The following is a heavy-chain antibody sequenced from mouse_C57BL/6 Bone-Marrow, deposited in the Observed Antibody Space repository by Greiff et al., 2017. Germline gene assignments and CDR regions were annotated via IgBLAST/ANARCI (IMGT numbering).Heavy chain of an antibody. V-gene: IGHV5-17*01. CDR1: GFTFSDYG. CDR3: ARDGNFEGFAY. CDR2: ISSGSSTI. J-gene: IGHJ3*01. Sequence: EVQVVESGGGLVKPGGSLKLSCAASGFTFSDYGMHWVRQAPEKGLEWVAYISSGSSTIYYADTVKGRFTISRDNAKNTLFLQMTSLRSEDTAMYYCARDGNFEGFAYWGQGTLVTVSA. D-gene: IGHD2-1*01.